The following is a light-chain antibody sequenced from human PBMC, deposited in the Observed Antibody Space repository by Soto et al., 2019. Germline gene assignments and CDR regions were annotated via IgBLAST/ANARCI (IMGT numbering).Light chain of an antibody. Sequence: IVLTQSPGTLSLSPGERVTLSCRASQSVSSSYLAWYQQKPGQAPGLLIYDASTRATGISDRFSGSGSGTDFTLIITRLEPEDFAVYYCQQYGSSPRTFGQGTKVEIK. J-gene: IGKJ1*01. CDR2: DAS. CDR3: QQYGSSPRT. CDR1: QSVSSSY. V-gene: IGKV3-20*01.